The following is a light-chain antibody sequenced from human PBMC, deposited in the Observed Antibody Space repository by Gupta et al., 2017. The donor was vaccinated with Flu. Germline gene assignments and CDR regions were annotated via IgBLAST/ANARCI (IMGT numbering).Light chain of an antibody. CDR2: MSS. CDR3: HQYNSFPLT. CDR1: QSINSW. Sequence: IQITHSPSTLSASVGSSVTITCRASQSINSWLAWYQAKPGKAPKLLIYMSSSLDSGVPTRFSGSGSGTEFTLTISNLQPEDFATYCCHQYNSFPLTFGQGTRLE. J-gene: IGKJ5*01. V-gene: IGKV1-5*03.